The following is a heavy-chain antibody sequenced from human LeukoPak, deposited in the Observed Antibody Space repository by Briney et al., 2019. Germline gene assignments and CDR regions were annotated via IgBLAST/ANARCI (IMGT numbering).Heavy chain of an antibody. CDR1: GGSISSYY. CDR3: ATEQIRLYSSSWYEKYFQH. V-gene: IGHV4-59*01. J-gene: IGHJ1*01. CDR2: IYYSGST. Sequence: SETLSLTCTVSGGSISSYYWSWIRQPPGKGLEWIGYIYYSGSTNYNPSLKSRVTISLDTSRNQFSLKLTSVTAADTAVYYCATEQIRLYSSSWYEKYFQHWGQGTLVTVSS. D-gene: IGHD6-13*01.